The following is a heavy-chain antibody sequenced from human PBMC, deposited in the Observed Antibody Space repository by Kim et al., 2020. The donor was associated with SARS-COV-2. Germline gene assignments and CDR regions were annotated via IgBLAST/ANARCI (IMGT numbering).Heavy chain of an antibody. CDR3: ARGSRYGSGSSYNRTPFDY. V-gene: IGHV1-46*01. J-gene: IGHJ4*02. D-gene: IGHD3-10*01. Sequence: ASVKVSCKASGYSFTSYYIHWVRQAPGQGLEWMGIMNPSGGSTSYAQKFQGRVTMTRDTSTSTVYMELSSLRSEDTAVYYCARGSRYGSGSSYNRTPFDYWGQGTLVTVSS. CDR1: GYSFTSYY. CDR2: MNPSGGST.